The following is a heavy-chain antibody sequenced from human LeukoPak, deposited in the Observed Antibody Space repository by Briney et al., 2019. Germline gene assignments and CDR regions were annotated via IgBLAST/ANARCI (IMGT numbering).Heavy chain of an antibody. D-gene: IGHD3-3*01. Sequence: GGSLRLSCAASRFTVSSNYMTWVRQAAGKGLEWVSVIYSGGSTYYADSVKGRFTISRDNSKNTLYLQMSSLRAEDTAFYYCVKRERFLEQPPYWGQGTLVTVSS. V-gene: IGHV3-66*01. J-gene: IGHJ4*02. CDR3: VKRERFLEQPPY. CDR1: RFTVSSNY. CDR2: IYSGGST.